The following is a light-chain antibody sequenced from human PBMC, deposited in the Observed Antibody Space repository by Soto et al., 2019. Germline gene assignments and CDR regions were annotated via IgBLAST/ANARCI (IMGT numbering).Light chain of an antibody. J-gene: IGLJ3*02. CDR3: AAWDDSLSGRV. Sequence: QSVLTQPPSASGTTGQRVTISCSGSSSNIGSNYVYWYQQLPGTAPRLLIYRNNQRTSGVPDRFSGSKSGTSASLAISGLRSEDEADYYCAAWDDSLSGRVFGGGTKVTVL. CDR2: RNN. CDR1: SSNIGSNY. V-gene: IGLV1-47*01.